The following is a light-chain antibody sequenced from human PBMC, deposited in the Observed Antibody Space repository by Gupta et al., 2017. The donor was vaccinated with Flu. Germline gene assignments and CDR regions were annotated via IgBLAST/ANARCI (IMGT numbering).Light chain of an antibody. CDR2: KAS. CDR1: QSISSW. J-gene: IGKJ1*01. Sequence: PSTLSASVGDGVTITCRASQSISSWLAWYQQKPGKAPNLLIYKASSLESGVPSRFSGSGSGTEFTLTISSLQPDDFATYYCQQYNSYPWTFGQGTKVEIK. CDR3: QQYNSYPWT. V-gene: IGKV1-5*03.